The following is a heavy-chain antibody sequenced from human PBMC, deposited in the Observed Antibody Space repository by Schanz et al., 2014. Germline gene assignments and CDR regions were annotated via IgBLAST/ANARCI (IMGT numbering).Heavy chain of an antibody. CDR1: GFSLDIFA. V-gene: IGHV3-23*01. J-gene: IGHJ4*02. D-gene: IGHD6-13*01. CDR3: AKSQGSSFDS. CDR2: FNDGGVNK. Sequence: EVHLLESGGGLVEPGGSLRLSCATSGFSLDIFAVSWVRQAPGKGLEWVSSFNDGGVNKYYADSVKGRFIISSDNSKSTLYLQMSSLRAEDTAVYYCAKSQGSSFDSWGQGTLVTVSS.